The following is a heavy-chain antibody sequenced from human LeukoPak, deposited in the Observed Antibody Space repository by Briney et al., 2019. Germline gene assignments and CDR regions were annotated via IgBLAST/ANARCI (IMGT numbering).Heavy chain of an antibody. D-gene: IGHD3-9*01. J-gene: IGHJ3*02. CDR3: TTDGVILTGCLALDI. CDR2: MKSKTDGGTA. V-gene: IGHV3-15*07. CDR1: GFTFSNAW. Sequence: GGTLRLSCTASGFTFSNAWMNWVRQAPGKGLEWVGRMKSKTDGGTADYAAPAKGRFTISRDDTKNTLYLQVSGLKTEDTAVYYCTTDGVILTGCLALDIWGQGTMVTVSS.